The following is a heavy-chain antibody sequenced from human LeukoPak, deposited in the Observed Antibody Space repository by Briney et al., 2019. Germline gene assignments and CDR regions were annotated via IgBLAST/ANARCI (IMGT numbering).Heavy chain of an antibody. V-gene: IGHV3-48*03. CDR2: ISSSGSTI. J-gene: IGHJ4*02. Sequence: PGGSLRLSCAASGFTFSSYEMNWVRQAPGKGLEWVSYISSSGSTIYYADSVKGRFTISRDNAKNTLYLQMNSLRAEDAAVYYCARDKKTVTTSFDYWGQGTLVTVSS. CDR3: ARDKKTVTTSFDY. CDR1: GFTFSSYE. D-gene: IGHD4-17*01.